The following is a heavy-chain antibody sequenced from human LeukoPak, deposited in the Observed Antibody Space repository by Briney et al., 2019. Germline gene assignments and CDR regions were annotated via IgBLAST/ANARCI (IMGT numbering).Heavy chain of an antibody. V-gene: IGHV3-7*01. CDR1: GFSFSRYW. J-gene: IGHJ6*03. D-gene: IGHD1-26*01. Sequence: GGSLRLSCETSGFSFSRYWMSWVRQAPGKGLEWVANMNHEGSEKYYADSVKGRITISRDNARSSVFLQMNSLRAEDTAVYYCTSLAGRNYLFSSYFYYMDVWGTGTTVTVSS. CDR3: TSLAGRNYLFSSYFYYMDV. CDR2: MNHEGSEK.